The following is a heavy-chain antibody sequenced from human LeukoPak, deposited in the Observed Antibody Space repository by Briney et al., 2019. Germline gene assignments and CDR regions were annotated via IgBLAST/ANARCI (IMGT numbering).Heavy chain of an antibody. D-gene: IGHD5-12*01. J-gene: IGHJ4*02. CDR2: IYTSGST. CDR1: GGSISSSSYY. Sequence: SETLSLTCTVSGGSISSSSYYWSWIRQPAGKGLEWIGRIYTSGSTNYNPSLKSRVTMSVDTSKNQFSLKLSSVTAADTAVYYCARAGYSGYDYYYWGQGTLVTVSS. CDR3: ARAGYSGYDYYY. V-gene: IGHV4-61*02.